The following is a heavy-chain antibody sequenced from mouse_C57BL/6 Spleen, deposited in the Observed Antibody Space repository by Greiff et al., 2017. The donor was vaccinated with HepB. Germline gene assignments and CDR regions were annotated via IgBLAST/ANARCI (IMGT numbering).Heavy chain of an antibody. V-gene: IGHV3-1*01. D-gene: IGHD1-1*01. J-gene: IGHJ3*01. CDR3: ARETYYYGSSYGFAY. CDR1: GYSITSGYD. CDR2: ISYSGST. Sequence: EVKLQESGPGMVKPSQSLSLTCTVTGYSITSGYDWHWIRHFPGNKLEWMGYISYSGSTNYNPSLKSRISITHDTSKNHFFLKLNSVTTEDTATYYCARETYYYGSSYGFAYWGQGTLVTVSA.